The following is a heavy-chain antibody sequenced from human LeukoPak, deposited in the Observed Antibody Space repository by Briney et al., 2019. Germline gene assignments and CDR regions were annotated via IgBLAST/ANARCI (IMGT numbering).Heavy chain of an antibody. CDR2: IKHDGSEK. D-gene: IGHD1-26*01. Sequence: TGESLRLSCAASGFTFSSYWMSWARQTPGKGLGWVANIKHDGSEKYYVDSVKGRFTISRHNAKNSLYLQMNSLRVEDTAVYYCATGADSGTSRFDYWGQGTLVTVSS. CDR3: ATGADSGTSRFDY. J-gene: IGHJ4*02. CDR1: GFTFSSYW. V-gene: IGHV3-7*01.